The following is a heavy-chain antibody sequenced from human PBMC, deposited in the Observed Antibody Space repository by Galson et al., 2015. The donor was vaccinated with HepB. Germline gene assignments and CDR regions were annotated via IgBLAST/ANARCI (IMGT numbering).Heavy chain of an antibody. J-gene: IGHJ4*02. CDR1: GYTFSSYD. D-gene: IGHD1-7*01. Sequence: SVKVSCKAFGYTFSSYDVTWVRQASGQGLEWMGWMNPNSGNTGYAPEFQDKVTMTGDTSMSTAYMELSSLRSEDTAVYYCARGVRNYLYSDNWGQGTLVTGSS. V-gene: IGHV1-8*01. CDR3: ARGVRNYLYSDN. CDR2: MNPNSGNT.